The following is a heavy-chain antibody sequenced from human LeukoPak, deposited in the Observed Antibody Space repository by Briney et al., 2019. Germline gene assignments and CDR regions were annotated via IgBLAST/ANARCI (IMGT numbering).Heavy chain of an antibody. CDR3: AKDRLGGHYSFHY. J-gene: IGHJ4*02. CDR2: IGGTGVRT. CDR1: VFTFSSYA. D-gene: IGHD3-16*01. Sequence: GGSLRLSCASSVFTFSSYAMSWVRQAPGRGVEWGSTIGGTGVRTYYADHVKGRFTISRDNSKKTLYLQINSLRAEDTAVYCCAKDRLGGHYSFHYWGQGTLVTVSS. V-gene: IGHV3-23*01.